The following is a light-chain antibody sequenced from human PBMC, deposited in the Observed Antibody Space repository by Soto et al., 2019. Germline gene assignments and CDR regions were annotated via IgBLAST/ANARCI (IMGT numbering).Light chain of an antibody. CDR3: SSYTSSSTWV. CDR2: XXS. Sequence: QSALTQPASVSGSPGQSITISCTGTSSDVGGYNYVSWYQQHPGKAXXXXXXXXSTRPSGVXXXXXXXXXXXXXXXTXSGLQAEDEADYYCSSYTSSSTWVFGGGTKVTVL. V-gene: IGLV2-14*01. J-gene: IGLJ3*02. CDR1: SSDVGGYNY.